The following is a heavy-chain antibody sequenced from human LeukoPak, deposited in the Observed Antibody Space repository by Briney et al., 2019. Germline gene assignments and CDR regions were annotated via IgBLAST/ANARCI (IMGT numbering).Heavy chain of an antibody. V-gene: IGHV1-46*01. CDR1: GYTFTSYY. D-gene: IGHD4-11*01. CDR2: INPSGGST. J-gene: IGHJ6*02. Sequence: RASVKVSCKASGYTFTSYYMHWVRQAPGQGLEWMGIINPSGGSTSYAQKFQGRVTMTRDTSTSTVYMELSSLRSEDTAVYYCARWGSSNYDPSNYYGMDVWGQGTTVTVSS. CDR3: ARWGSSNYDPSNYYGMDV.